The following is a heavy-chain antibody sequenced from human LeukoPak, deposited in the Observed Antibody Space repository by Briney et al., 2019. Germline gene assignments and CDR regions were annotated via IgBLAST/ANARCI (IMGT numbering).Heavy chain of an antibody. D-gene: IGHD4-17*01. V-gene: IGHV4-59*11. J-gene: IGHJ3*02. Sequence: SETLSLTCAVSYDSFSSHYWTWIRQPPGKGLECIGYISYIGSTNYNPSLKSRVTISIDTSKNQFSLKLTSVTAADTAVYYCARDLVTVTKGFDIWGQGTMVSVSS. CDR3: ARDLVTVTKGFDI. CDR1: YDSFSSHY. CDR2: ISYIGST.